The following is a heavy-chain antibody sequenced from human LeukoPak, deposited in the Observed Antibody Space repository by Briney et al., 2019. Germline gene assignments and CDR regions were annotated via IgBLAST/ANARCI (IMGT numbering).Heavy chain of an antibody. Sequence: PSETLSLTCTVSGGSISSYYWSWIRQPPGKGLEWIGYIYYSGSTNYNPSLKSRVTISVDTSKNQFSLKLSSVTAADTAVYYCARGRDGYNRGIDYWGQGTLVTVSS. J-gene: IGHJ4*02. CDR1: GGSISSYY. CDR3: ARGRDGYNRGIDY. V-gene: IGHV4-59*01. CDR2: IYYSGST. D-gene: IGHD5-24*01.